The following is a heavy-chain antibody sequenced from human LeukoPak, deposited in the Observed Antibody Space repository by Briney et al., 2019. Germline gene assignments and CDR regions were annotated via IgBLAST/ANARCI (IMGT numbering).Heavy chain of an antibody. Sequence: KSSETLSLTCTVSGGSISSYYWSWIRQPPGKGLEWIGYIYYSGSTNYNPSLKSRVTISVDTSKNQFSLKLSSVTAADTAVYYCARRDCSGGSCYWRYWGQGTLVTVSS. CDR1: GGSISSYY. CDR2: IYYSGST. J-gene: IGHJ4*02. CDR3: ARRDCSGGSCYWRY. D-gene: IGHD2-15*01. V-gene: IGHV4-59*08.